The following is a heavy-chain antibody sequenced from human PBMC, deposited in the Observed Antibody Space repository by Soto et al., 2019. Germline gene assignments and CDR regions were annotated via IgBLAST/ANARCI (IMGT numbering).Heavy chain of an antibody. CDR1: GGTFSSYA. V-gene: IGHV1-69*05. J-gene: IGHJ4*02. CDR3: ARDAPPEDY. CDR2: IIPIFGTA. Sequence: GASVKVSCKASGGTFSSYAITWVRQAPGQGLEWMGGIIPIFGTANYAQKLQGRVTMTTDTSTSTAYMELRSLRSDDTAVYYCARDAPPEDYWGQGTLVTVSS.